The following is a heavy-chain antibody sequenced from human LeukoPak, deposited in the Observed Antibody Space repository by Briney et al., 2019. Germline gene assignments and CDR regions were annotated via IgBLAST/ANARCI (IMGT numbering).Heavy chain of an antibody. CDR1: GFTFSSYG. Sequence: PGGSLRLSCAASGFTFSSYGMHWVRQAPGKGLEWVAFIRYDGSNKYYADSVRGRFTISRDNSKNTLYLQMNSLRAEDTAVYYCAKESRYFDWLSPLDYWGQGTLVTVSS. CDR3: AKESRYFDWLSPLDY. D-gene: IGHD3-9*01. J-gene: IGHJ4*02. CDR2: IRYDGSNK. V-gene: IGHV3-30*02.